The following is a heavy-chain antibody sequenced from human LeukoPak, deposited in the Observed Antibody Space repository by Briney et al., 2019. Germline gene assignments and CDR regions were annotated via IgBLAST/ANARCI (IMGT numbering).Heavy chain of an antibody. J-gene: IGHJ6*03. CDR2: ISAYNGNT. CDR3: ARGFGVDYYYYMDV. CDR1: GYTFTTYG. D-gene: IGHD3-3*01. Sequence: ASVKVSCKASGYTFTTYGISWVRQAPGQGLEWMGWISAYNGNTNYPQKLQGRVTMTTDTSTSTAYMELRSLRSDDTAVYYCARGFGVDYYYYMDVWDEGTTVIVSS. V-gene: IGHV1-18*01.